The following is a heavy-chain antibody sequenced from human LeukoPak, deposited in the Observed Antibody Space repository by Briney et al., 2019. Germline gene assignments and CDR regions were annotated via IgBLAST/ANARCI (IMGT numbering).Heavy chain of an antibody. Sequence: PGGSLRLSCAASGFTFSSYWMSWVRQAPGKGLEWVANKKQGGSEKYYVDSVKGRFTISRDNAKNSLYLQMNSLRAEDTAVYYRARGTFGYCSGGSCYSLDYWGQGTLVTVSS. CDR2: KKQGGSEK. J-gene: IGHJ4*02. V-gene: IGHV3-7*04. D-gene: IGHD2-15*01. CDR3: ARGTFGYCSGGSCYSLDY. CDR1: GFTFSSYW.